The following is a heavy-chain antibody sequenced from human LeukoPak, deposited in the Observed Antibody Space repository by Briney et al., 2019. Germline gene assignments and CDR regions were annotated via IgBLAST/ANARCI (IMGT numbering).Heavy chain of an antibody. CDR2: IYYSGST. CDR3: ASLLRGITETYYYYFYYMDV. V-gene: IGHV4-39*07. CDR1: GGSISSTTYY. Sequence: SETLSLTCTVSGGSISSTTYYWGWIRQPPGKGLEWIGSIYYSGSTYCNPSLKSRVTISVDTSKNQFSLKLSSVTAADTAVYYCASLLRGITETYYYYFYYMDVWGKGTTVTVSS. J-gene: IGHJ6*03. D-gene: IGHD3-10*01.